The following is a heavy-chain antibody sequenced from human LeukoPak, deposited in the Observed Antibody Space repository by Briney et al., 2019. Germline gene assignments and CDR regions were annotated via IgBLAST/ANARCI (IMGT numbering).Heavy chain of an antibody. V-gene: IGHV1-2*02. Sequence: GASAKVSCKASGYTFTGYYMHWVRQAPGQGLEWMGWINPNSGGTNYAQKFQGRVTMTRDTSISTAYMELSRLRSDDTAVYYCAREKQQLVPYYGMDVWGQGTTVTVSS. CDR1: GYTFTGYY. D-gene: IGHD6-13*01. J-gene: IGHJ6*02. CDR2: INPNSGGT. CDR3: AREKQQLVPYYGMDV.